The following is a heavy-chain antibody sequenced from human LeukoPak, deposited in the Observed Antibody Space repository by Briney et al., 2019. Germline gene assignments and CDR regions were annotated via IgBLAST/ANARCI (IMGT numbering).Heavy chain of an antibody. V-gene: IGHV1-69*13. D-gene: IGHD3-22*01. CDR3: ATSTHYYDSSGYYFIYYYMDV. CDR1: GYTFTSYG. J-gene: IGHJ6*03. Sequence: ASVKVSCKASGYTFTSYGISWVRQAPGQGLEWMGRIIPIFGTANYAQKFQGRVTITADESTSTAYMELSSLRSEDTAVYYCATSTHYYDSSGYYFIYYYMDVWGKGTTVTISS. CDR2: IIPIFGTA.